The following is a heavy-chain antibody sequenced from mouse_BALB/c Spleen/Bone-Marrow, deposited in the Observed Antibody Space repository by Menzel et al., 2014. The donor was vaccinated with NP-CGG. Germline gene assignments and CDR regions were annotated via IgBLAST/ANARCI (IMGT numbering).Heavy chain of an antibody. D-gene: IGHD2-4*01. V-gene: IGHV14-3*02. CDR3: ARYDYGWYFSV. CDR2: IDPANGNT. CDR1: GFNIKDIY. J-gene: IGHJ1*01. Sequence: EVQLQQSGAELVKPGASAKLSCTASGFNIKDIYMHWVKQRPEQGLEWIGRIDPANGNTKYDPKFQGKATITADTSSNTVYLQLSSLTSEDTAVYYCARYDYGWYFSVWGAGTTVTVSS.